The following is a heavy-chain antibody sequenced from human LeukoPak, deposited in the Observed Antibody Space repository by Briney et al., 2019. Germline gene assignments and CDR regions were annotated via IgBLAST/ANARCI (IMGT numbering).Heavy chain of an antibody. CDR3: AEGDSGGYCSPIDY. Sequence: QPGGSLRLSCAASGFAFSTYAMSWVRQAPGQGLEWVSVIKNSGVYTYYADSVKGRFTISRDNSKNTLYLQMDSLRAEDTAVYYCAEGDSGGYCSPIDYWGQGTLVTVSS. CDR1: GFAFSTYA. J-gene: IGHJ4*02. D-gene: IGHD3-22*01. V-gene: IGHV3-23*01. CDR2: IKNSGVYT.